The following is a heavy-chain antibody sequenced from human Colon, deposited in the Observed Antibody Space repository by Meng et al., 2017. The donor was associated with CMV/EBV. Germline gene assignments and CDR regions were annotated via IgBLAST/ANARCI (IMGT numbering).Heavy chain of an antibody. CDR1: GFTFSSYS. D-gene: IGHD3-3*01. V-gene: IGHV3-23*01. Sequence: GGSLRLSCAASGFTFSSYSMNWVRQAPGKGLEWVSDVSRRGETTYYADSVKGRFSVSRDNSKNMVFLQMTSLTAEDTAVYYCARTVFDSVKSGLGVWGQGTTVTVSS. J-gene: IGHJ6*02. CDR3: ARTVFDSVKSGLGV. CDR2: VSRRGETT.